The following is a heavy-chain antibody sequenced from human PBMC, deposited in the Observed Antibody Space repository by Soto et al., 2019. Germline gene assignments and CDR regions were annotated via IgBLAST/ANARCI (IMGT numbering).Heavy chain of an antibody. Sequence: QVQLQESGPGLVKPSQTLSLTCTVSGGSISSGGYYWSWIRQHPGKGLEWIAYIYYSGSTYYNPSLKSRVTISVYTSKNQSALKLSSVTAADTSVYYCARDRGDGYNWGIDIWGQGTMVTVSS. CDR2: IYYSGST. V-gene: IGHV4-31*03. CDR1: GGSISSGGYY. D-gene: IGHD5-12*01. J-gene: IGHJ3*02. CDR3: ARDRGDGYNWGIDI.